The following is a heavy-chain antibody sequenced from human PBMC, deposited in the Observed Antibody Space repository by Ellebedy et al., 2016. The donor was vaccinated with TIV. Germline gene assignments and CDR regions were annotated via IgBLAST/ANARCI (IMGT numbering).Heavy chain of an antibody. D-gene: IGHD3-3*01. CDR1: GGSFSGYS. V-gene: IGHV4-34*01. Sequence: MPSDTLSLTCAVYGGSFSGYSWSWIRQSPGKGLEWIGEINHSGSTNYNPSLKSRVTISVDTSKNQFSLKLSSVTAADTAVYYCARGRRFFYYYGMDVWGQGTTVTVSS. CDR2: INHSGST. CDR3: ARGRRFFYYYGMDV. J-gene: IGHJ6*02.